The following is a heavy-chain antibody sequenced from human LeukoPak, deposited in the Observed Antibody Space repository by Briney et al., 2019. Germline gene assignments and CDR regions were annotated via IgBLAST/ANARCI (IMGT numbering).Heavy chain of an antibody. CDR3: VKSTSGWYSD. CDR1: GFTFSSYG. CDR2: ITSNGDSA. Sequence: PGRSLRLSCAASGFTFSSYGMHWVRQAPGKGLEYVSAITSNGDSAYYADSVKGRFSISRDNSKNTLYLQMSSLRPEDTAVYYCVKSTSGWYSDWGQGTLVTVSS. V-gene: IGHV3-64D*09. D-gene: IGHD6-19*01. J-gene: IGHJ4*02.